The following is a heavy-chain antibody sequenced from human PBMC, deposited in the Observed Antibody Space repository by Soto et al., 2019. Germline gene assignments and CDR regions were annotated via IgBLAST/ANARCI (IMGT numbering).Heavy chain of an antibody. CDR2: IYHSGST. CDR1: CGSISSSNW. V-gene: IGHV4-4*02. J-gene: IGHJ4*02. Sequence: SETLSLTCAVSCGSISSSNWWSWVRQPPGKGLEWIGEIYHSGSTNYNPSLKSRVTISVDKSKNQFSLKLSSVTAADTAVYYCARLYDILTGYFLFDYWGQGTLVTSPQ. D-gene: IGHD3-9*01. CDR3: ARLYDILTGYFLFDY.